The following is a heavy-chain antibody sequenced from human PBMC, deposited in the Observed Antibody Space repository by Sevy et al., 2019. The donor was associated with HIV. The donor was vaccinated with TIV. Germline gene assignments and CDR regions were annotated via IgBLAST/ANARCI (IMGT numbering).Heavy chain of an antibody. CDR2: ISSSSSYI. J-gene: IGHJ4*02. CDR1: GFTFSSYS. CDR3: ARDAGMVGGYATPPDFYYFDY. Sequence: GGSLRLSCAASGFTFSSYSMNWVRQAPGKGLEWVSSISSSSSYIYYADSVKGRFTISRDNAKNSLYLQMNSLRAEDTAVYYCARDAGMVGGYATPPDFYYFDYWGQGTLVTVSS. V-gene: IGHV3-21*01. D-gene: IGHD5-12*01.